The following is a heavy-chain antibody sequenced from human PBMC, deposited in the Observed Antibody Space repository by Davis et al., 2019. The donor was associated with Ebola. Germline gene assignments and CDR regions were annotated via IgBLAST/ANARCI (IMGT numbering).Heavy chain of an antibody. CDR1: GFTFSDSW. CDR3: ARGGIAVADY. Sequence: GESLKISCAASGFTFSDSWMSWVRQAPGKGLEWVAVIWYDGSNKYYADSVKGRFTISRDNSKNTLYLQMNSLRAEDTAVYYCARGGIAVADYWGQGTLVTVSS. V-gene: IGHV3-33*08. CDR2: IWYDGSNK. D-gene: IGHD6-19*01. J-gene: IGHJ4*02.